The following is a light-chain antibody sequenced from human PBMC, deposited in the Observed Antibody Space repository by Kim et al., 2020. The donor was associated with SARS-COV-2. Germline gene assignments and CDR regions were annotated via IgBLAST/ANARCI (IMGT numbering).Light chain of an antibody. V-gene: IGKV1-27*01. CDR3: QKYNGAPWT. J-gene: IGKJ1*01. CDR2: AAS. CDR1: QGIRTY. Sequence: GDKVTITCRASQGIRTYLAWYQQKPGKVPQLLIYAASALQSGVPSRFSGSGSGTDFTLTISNLQPEDVATYFCQKYNGAPWTFGQGTKVDI.